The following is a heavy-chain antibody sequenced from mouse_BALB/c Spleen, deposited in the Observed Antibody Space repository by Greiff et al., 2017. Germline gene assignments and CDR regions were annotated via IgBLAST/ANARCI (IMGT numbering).Heavy chain of an antibody. CDR2: IAPGSGST. V-gene: IGHV1S41*01. CDR1: GYTFTSYW. D-gene: IGHD1-1*01. CDR3: ARPRYYGYAMDY. Sequence: DLVKPGASVKLSCKASGYTFTSYWINWIKQRPGQGLEWIGRIAPGSGSTYYNEMFKGKATLTVDTSSSTAYIQLSSLSSEDSAVYCCARPRYYGYAMDYWGQGTSVTVSS. J-gene: IGHJ4*01.